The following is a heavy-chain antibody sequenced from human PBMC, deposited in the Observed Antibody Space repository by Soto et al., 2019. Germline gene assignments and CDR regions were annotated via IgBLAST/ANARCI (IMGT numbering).Heavy chain of an antibody. D-gene: IGHD2-2*01. CDR2: IDPSDSYT. CDR1: GYSFTSYW. J-gene: IGHJ5*02. CDR3: ARLIGCSSTSSCDWFDP. V-gene: IGHV5-10-1*01. Sequence: GESLKISCKGSGYSFTSYWISWVRQMPGKGLEWMGRIDPSDSYTNYSPSFQGHVTISADKSISTAYLQWSSLKASDTAMYYCARLIGCSSTSSCDWFDPWGQGTLVTVSS.